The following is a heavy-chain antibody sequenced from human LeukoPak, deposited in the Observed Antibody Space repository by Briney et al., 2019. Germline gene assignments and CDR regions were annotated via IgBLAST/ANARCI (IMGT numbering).Heavy chain of an antibody. CDR2: IYHSGST. V-gene: IGHV4-38-2*01. Sequence: PSETLSLTCAVSGYSISSGYYWGWIRQPPGKGLEWIGSIYHSGSTYYNPSLKSRVTISVDTSKNQFSLKLSSVTAADTAMYYCASYSSSWPSYWGQGTLVTVSS. CDR1: GYSISSGYY. J-gene: IGHJ4*02. D-gene: IGHD6-13*01. CDR3: ASYSSSWPSY.